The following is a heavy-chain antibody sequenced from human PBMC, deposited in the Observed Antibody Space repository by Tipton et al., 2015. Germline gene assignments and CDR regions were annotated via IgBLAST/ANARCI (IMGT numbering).Heavy chain of an antibody. D-gene: IGHD3-10*01. J-gene: IGHJ4*02. CDR2: IIPMFGTT. V-gene: IGHV1-69*01. CDR1: GVTFNNYA. Sequence: QLVQSGAEVKKPGPSVRVSCKASGVTFNNYAFTWVRQAPGQGLEWMGVIIPMFGTTNYVQKFQGRVTITADEFTTTAYMELRSLMSDDTAVYYCARGNAWRLVREVILLYYFDYWGQGSLVTVSS. CDR3: ARGNAWRLVREVILLYYFDY.